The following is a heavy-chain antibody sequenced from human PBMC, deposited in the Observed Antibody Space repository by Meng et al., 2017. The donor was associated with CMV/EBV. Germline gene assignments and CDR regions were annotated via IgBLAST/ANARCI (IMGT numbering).Heavy chain of an antibody. CDR2: ISYDGSNK. CDR1: GFTFSSYA. D-gene: IGHD3-22*01. J-gene: IGHJ3*02. CDR3: ARTYYYDSSGYYYEDDAFDI. Sequence: GESLKISCAASGFTFSSYAMHWVRQAPGKGLEWVAVISYDGSNKYYADSVKGRFTISRDNSKNTLYLQMNSLRAEDTAVYYCARTYYYDSSGYYYEDDAFDIWGQGTMVTVS. V-gene: IGHV3-30*04.